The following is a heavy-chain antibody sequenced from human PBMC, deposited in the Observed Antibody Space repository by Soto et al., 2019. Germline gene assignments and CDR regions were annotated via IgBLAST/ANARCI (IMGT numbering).Heavy chain of an antibody. CDR3: ARPTDLAAAGTQGDAGDY. CDR2: IYYSGST. V-gene: IGHV4-39*01. CDR1: GGSISSSSYY. Sequence: QLQLQESGPGLVKPSETLSLTCTVSGGSISSSSYYWGWIRQPPGKGLEWIGSIYYSGSTYYNPSLKSRVTISVDTSKNQFSLKLSSVTAADTAVYYCARPTDLAAAGTQGDAGDYWGQGTLVTVSS. D-gene: IGHD6-13*01. J-gene: IGHJ4*02.